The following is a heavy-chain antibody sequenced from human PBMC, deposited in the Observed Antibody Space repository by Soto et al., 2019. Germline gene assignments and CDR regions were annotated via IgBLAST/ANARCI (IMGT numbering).Heavy chain of an antibody. CDR3: AKDTRNTISHVDY. J-gene: IGHJ4*02. CDR2: IGGSGGNT. V-gene: IGHV3-23*01. CDR1: GFSVWSYA. Sequence: PGGSLGLACAASGFSVWSYAVDWVCQATGKGLEWVSTIGGSGGNTYYAGSVKGRFTISRDNSKNTLYLQMNSLRAEDAAIYYCAKDTRNTISHVDYWGRGTLVTVSS. D-gene: IGHD3-16*02.